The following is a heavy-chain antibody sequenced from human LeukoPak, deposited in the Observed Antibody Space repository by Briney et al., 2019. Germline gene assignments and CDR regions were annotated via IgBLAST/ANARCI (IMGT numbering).Heavy chain of an antibody. D-gene: IGHD6-25*01. J-gene: IGHJ4*02. CDR3: AKDISAKKGPFDY. CDR2: ISGSGGST. V-gene: IGHV3-23*01. Sequence: GGTLRLSCAASGFTFSSYGMSWVRQAPGKGLEWVSAISGSGGSTYYADSVKGRFTISRDNSKNTLYLQMNSLRAEDTAVYYCAKDISAKKGPFDYWGQGTLVTVSS. CDR1: GFTFSSYG.